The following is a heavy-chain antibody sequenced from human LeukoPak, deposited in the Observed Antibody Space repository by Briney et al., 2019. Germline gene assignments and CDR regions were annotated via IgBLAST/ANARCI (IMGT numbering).Heavy chain of an antibody. CDR1: GYSFSTYW. V-gene: IGHV5-51*01. J-gene: IGHJ4*02. D-gene: IGHD4-17*01. CDR3: ARQAWGDYGEVDY. Sequence: GESLKIPCQGSGYSFSTYWITWVRQMPGKGMEWMGIIYPGDSDTRYSPSFQGQVTISTDESVSTAYLQWPSLRASDTAIYYCARQAWGDYGEVDYWGQGTLVTVSS. CDR2: IYPGDSDT.